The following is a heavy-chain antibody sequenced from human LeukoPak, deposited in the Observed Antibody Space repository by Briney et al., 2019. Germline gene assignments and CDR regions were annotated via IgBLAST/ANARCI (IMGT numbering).Heavy chain of an antibody. D-gene: IGHD3-22*01. Sequence: SETLSLTCTVSGGSISSYYWSWIRQPPGKGLEWIGYIYYSGSTNYNPSLKSRVTISVDTSKNQFSLKLSSVTAADTAVYYCAGQCYYDSSGYYVNWGQGTLVTVSS. V-gene: IGHV4-59*01. CDR1: GGSISSYY. CDR2: IYYSGST. J-gene: IGHJ4*02. CDR3: AGQCYYDSSGYYVN.